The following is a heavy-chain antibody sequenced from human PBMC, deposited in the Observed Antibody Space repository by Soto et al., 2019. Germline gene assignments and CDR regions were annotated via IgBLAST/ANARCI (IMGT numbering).Heavy chain of an antibody. CDR1: GLTSSSYA. V-gene: IGHV3-23*01. CDR2: ISGSGGST. J-gene: IGHJ6*02. D-gene: IGHD2-21*01. Sequence: GGSLRLFCAASGLTSSSYAMSWVRQAPGKGLEWVSTISGSGGSTYYADSVKGRFTISRDNSKNTLFLQTNSLRAEDTAIYYCATHYSVFYYGMDVWGQGTTVTVSS. CDR3: ATHYSVFYYGMDV.